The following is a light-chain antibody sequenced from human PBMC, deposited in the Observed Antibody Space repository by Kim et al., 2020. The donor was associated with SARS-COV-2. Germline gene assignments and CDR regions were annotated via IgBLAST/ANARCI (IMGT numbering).Light chain of an antibody. Sequence: SITISCAGTSSDVGDNNFVSWYQQYPGRAPKLIIYDVSRRPSGVSNRFSGSKSANTASLTISGLQAEDEASYYCGAHISSSTTWVFGGGTQLTVL. CDR1: SSDVGDNNF. J-gene: IGLJ3*02. CDR2: DVS. CDR3: GAHISSSTTWV. V-gene: IGLV2-14*03.